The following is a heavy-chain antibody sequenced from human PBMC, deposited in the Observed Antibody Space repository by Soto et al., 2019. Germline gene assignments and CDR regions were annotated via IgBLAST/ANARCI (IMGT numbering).Heavy chain of an antibody. V-gene: IGHV1-69*01. CDR2: IIPIFGTA. D-gene: IGHD3-22*01. J-gene: IGHJ4*02. CDR3: ARVARYYYDSSGYYGY. CDR1: GGTFSSYA. Sequence: QVQLVQSGAEVKKPGSSVKVSCKASGGTFSSYAISWVRQAPGQGLEWMGGIIPIFGTANYAQKFQGRVTITADESTSTAYRELSSLRSEDTAVYYCARVARYYYDSSGYYGYWGQGTLVTVSS.